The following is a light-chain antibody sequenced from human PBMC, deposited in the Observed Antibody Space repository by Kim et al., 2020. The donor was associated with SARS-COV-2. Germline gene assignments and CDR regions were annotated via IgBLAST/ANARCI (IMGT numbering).Light chain of an antibody. CDR3: QQYNSYPRT. CDR2: DAS. CDR1: QSINGW. V-gene: IGKV1-5*01. J-gene: IGKJ2*01. Sequence: DIQMTQSPSTLSASVGDRVTITCRAIQSINGWLAWYQQKPGKAPKLLIYDASSLESGVPSSFSGSGSGTEFTLTISCLQPDDFATYYCQQYNSYPRTFGQGTKLEIK.